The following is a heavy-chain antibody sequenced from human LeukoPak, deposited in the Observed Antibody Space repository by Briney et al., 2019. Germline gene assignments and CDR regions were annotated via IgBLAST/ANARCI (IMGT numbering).Heavy chain of an antibody. CDR2: IYPGDSDT. CDR3: ARQSDSSGYYSLDY. V-gene: IGHV5-51*01. Sequence: GESLKISCKGSGYSFTSYWIGWVRQMPGKGLEWMGIIYPGDSDTRYSPSFRGQVTISADKSISTAYLQWSSLKASGTAMYYCARQSDSSGYYSLDYWGQGTLVTVSS. CDR1: GYSFTSYW. D-gene: IGHD3-22*01. J-gene: IGHJ4*02.